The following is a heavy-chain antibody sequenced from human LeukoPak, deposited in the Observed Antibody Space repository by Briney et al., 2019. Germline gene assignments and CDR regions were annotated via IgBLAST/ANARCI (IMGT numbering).Heavy chain of an antibody. D-gene: IGHD5-12*01. V-gene: IGHV1-24*01. CDR3: ATDSGYAKPPHYYYYGMVV. CDR2: FDPEDGET. CDR1: GYTLTELS. Sequence: ASVKVSCKVSGYTLTELSMHWVRQAPGKGLEWMGGFDPEDGETIYAQKFQGRVTMTEDTSTDTAYMELSSLRSEDTAVYYCATDSGYAKPPHYYYYGMVVWGQGTTVTVSS. J-gene: IGHJ6*02.